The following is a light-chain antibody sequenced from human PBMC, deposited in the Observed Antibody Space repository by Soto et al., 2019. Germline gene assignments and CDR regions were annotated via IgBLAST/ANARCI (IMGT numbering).Light chain of an antibody. V-gene: IGKV3-20*01. J-gene: IGKJ1*01. CDR2: GAS. CDR3: PESGSSSWP. Sequence: EIWLTQSPCTLALSPGERATLSCRASQTVDRRYLGWYQQKPGQAPRLLIQGASSRSTGIPERFSGSGSGTDFILTISRLEPEDVEVYYCPESGSSSWPSGQVTKVDIK. CDR1: QTVDRRY.